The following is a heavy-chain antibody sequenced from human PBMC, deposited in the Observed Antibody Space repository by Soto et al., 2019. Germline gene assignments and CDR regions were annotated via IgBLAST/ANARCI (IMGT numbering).Heavy chain of an antibody. CDR1: GFTFSSYA. D-gene: IGHD3-22*01. CDR2: LSGSGVST. V-gene: IGHV3-23*01. Sequence: EVQLLESGGGLVQPGGSLRLSCEASGFTFSSYAMTWVRQAPGKGLEWVSALSGSGVSTYYADSVKGRFTISRDNSKNALSLPMNSLRAEDTAVYYCAKGGGSKDYYDTSGYYLYYYYAMDVWGQGTTVTVSS. CDR3: AKGGGSKDYYDTSGYYLYYYYAMDV. J-gene: IGHJ6*02.